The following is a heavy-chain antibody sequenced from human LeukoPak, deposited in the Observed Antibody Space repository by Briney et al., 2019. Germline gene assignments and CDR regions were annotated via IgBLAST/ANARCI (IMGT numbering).Heavy chain of an antibody. Sequence: PSETLSLTCAVYGGSFSGYYWSWIRQPPGKGLEWIGEINHSGSTNYNPSLKSRVTISVDTSKNQFSLKLSSVTAADTAVYYCARGRDYDFWSGYYYGMDVWGQGTTVTVSS. CDR3: ARGRDYDFWSGYYYGMDV. J-gene: IGHJ6*02. CDR1: GGSFSGYY. D-gene: IGHD3-3*01. V-gene: IGHV4-34*01. CDR2: INHSGST.